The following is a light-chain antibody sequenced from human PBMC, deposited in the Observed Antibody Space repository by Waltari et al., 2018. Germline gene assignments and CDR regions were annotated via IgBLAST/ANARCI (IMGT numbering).Light chain of an antibody. Sequence: QSTLTQPPSASGTPGQRVTISCSGSNPNYGNNIVNWYQQVPGTAPKLLIYSNDQRPSGVPDRFSGSKSGTSASLAISGLQSDDEADYYCATWDDRLTGVVFGGGTKVTVL. J-gene: IGLJ2*01. CDR3: ATWDDRLTGVV. CDR1: NPNYGNNI. V-gene: IGLV1-44*01. CDR2: SND.